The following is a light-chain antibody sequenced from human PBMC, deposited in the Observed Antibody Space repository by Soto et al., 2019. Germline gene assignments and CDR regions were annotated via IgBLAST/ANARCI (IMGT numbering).Light chain of an antibody. CDR2: GAS. CDR3: QQYNNWPRT. V-gene: IGKV3-15*01. J-gene: IGKJ1*01. Sequence: EIVMTQSPATLSVSPGERATLSCRASQSVSGNLAWYQQKPGQAPRLLIYGASTRATGIPARFSGSGSGTEFTLTISSPQSEDVAVYYCQQYNNWPRTFGQGTKVEIK. CDR1: QSVSGN.